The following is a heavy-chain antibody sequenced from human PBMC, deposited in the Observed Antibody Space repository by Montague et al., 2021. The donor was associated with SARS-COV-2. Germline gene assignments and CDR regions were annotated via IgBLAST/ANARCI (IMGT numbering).Heavy chain of an antibody. J-gene: IGHJ2*01. CDR1: GDSVSSNIAT. Sequence: CAISGDSVSSNIATWNWIMQSPSRGLEWLGRTYYSSKWDNDYAVSVKSRVIINPDTSNNRISLQLNSVTPEDTAVYYCARAYGGGDCYFYWYFDLWGRGTLVTVSS. CDR3: ARAYGGGDCYFYWYFDL. V-gene: IGHV6-1*01. D-gene: IGHD2-21*02. CDR2: TYYSSKWDN.